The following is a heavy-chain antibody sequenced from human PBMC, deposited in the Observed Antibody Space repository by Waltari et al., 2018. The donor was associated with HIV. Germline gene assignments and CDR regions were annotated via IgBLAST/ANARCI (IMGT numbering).Heavy chain of an antibody. CDR2: SNRDGRSK. V-gene: IGHV3-74*01. J-gene: IGHJ4*02. Sequence: EVQLVESGGGLVQPGGSLRLSCAASGFTFSSYWMHWVRQAPGKGRVWVSGSNRDGRSKNYADCVKGRFTIARDNAKNTVYLQMNSLRAEDTALYYCASLYNYVWGSPPPFDYWGQGTLVTVSS. CDR3: ASLYNYVWGSPPPFDY. D-gene: IGHD3-16*01. CDR1: GFTFSSYW.